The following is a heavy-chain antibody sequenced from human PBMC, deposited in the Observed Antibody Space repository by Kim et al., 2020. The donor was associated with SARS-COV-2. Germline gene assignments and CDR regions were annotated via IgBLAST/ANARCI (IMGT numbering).Heavy chain of an antibody. Sequence: SVKVSCKASGGIFSRYAISWVRQAPGQGLEWMGGIIPVFDTPDYAQKFQGRVTITADKSTSTVYMELSSLRSEDTAVYFCARAKAAIPADFDYWGQGTLVTVSS. CDR1: GGIFSRYA. CDR3: ARAKAAIPADFDY. D-gene: IGHD2-21*02. J-gene: IGHJ4*02. V-gene: IGHV1-69*06. CDR2: IIPVFDTP.